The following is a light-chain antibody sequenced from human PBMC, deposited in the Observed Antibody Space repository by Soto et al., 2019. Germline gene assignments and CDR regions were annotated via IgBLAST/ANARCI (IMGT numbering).Light chain of an antibody. CDR3: MQALQTPVT. J-gene: IGKJ1*01. CDR2: LCS. Sequence: DIVMTQSPLSLPVTPGEPASISCRSSQSLLHSDGYNYLDWYLQKPGRSPQLLIYLCSNRASGVPDRFSGRGSGTDFTLKISTMEAEDVGVYYCMQALQTPVTFGQGTKVEIK. CDR1: QSLLHSDGYNY. V-gene: IGKV2-28*01.